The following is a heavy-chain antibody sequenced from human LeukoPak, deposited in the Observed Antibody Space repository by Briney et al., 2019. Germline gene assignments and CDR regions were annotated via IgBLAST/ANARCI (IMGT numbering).Heavy chain of an antibody. CDR2: IYYSGST. CDR1: GGSISSSSYY. V-gene: IGHV4-39*07. D-gene: IGHD2-2*01. Sequence: SETLSLTCTVSGGSISSSSYYWGWIRQPPGKGLEWIGSIYYSGSTYYNPSLKSRVTISVDTSKTQFSLKLSSVTAADTAVYYCASGSPRGPNSQLPRVNWFDPWGQGTLVTVSS. J-gene: IGHJ5*02. CDR3: ASGSPRGPNSQLPRVNWFDP.